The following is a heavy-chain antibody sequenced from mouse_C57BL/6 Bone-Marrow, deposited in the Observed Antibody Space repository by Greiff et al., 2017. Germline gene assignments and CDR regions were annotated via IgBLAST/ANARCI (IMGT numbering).Heavy chain of an antibody. CDR3: ARGVYYGSSYWYFDV. CDR2: IHPNSGST. CDR1: GYTFTSYW. J-gene: IGHJ1*03. V-gene: IGHV1-64*01. D-gene: IGHD1-1*01. Sequence: QVQLQQPGAELVKPGASVTLSCKASGYTFTSYWMHWVKQRPGQGLEWIGMIHPNSGSTNYNEKFKSKATLTVDKSSSTAYMQLSSLTSEDSAVYYCARGVYYGSSYWYFDVWGTGTTVTVSS.